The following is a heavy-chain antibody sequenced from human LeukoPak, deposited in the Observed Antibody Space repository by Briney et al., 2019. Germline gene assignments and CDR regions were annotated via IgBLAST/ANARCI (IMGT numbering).Heavy chain of an antibody. D-gene: IGHD3-10*01. Sequence: GESLKISCKGSGYSFTSYWIGWVRQMPGKGREWMGIIYPGDSDTRYSPSFQGQVTISADKSISTAYLQWSSLKASDTAMYYCAMPTMVRGVRGAFDIWGQGTMVTVSS. CDR3: AMPTMVRGVRGAFDI. CDR2: IYPGDSDT. J-gene: IGHJ3*02. CDR1: GYSFTSYW. V-gene: IGHV5-51*01.